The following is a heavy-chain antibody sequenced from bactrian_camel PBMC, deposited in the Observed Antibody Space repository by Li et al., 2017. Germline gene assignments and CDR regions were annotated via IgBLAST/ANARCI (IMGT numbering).Heavy chain of an antibody. D-gene: IGHD6*01. J-gene: IGHJ6*01. Sequence: HVQLVESGGGSVQAGGSLRLSCAASGHTFRTNCVAWFRQTPGKEREAVASIYTDGGSTNYADSVKGRFTISRDNAKNTVYLQLNSLKTEDMGMYYCASREGYSGSWSPLAYNFYIGGGSEAFGYWGQGTQVTV. V-gene: IGHV3-2*01. CDR2: IYTDGGST. CDR1: GHTFRTNC. CDR3: ASREGYSGSWSPLAYNFYIGGGSEAFGY.